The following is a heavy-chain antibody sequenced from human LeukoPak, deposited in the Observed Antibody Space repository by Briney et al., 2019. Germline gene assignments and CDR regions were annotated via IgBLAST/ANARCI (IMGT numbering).Heavy chain of an antibody. V-gene: IGHV1-46*01. J-gene: IGHJ4*02. CDR2: INPNDGST. CDR1: GYTFTAYH. CDR3: ARGTQIDSSVYYAGHFDY. Sequence: ASVKVSCKASGYTFTAYHMHWVRQAPGQGLEWMGIINPNDGSTNYAQRFQGRVTMTRDRSTNTVYMELSSLRSEDTAVYYYARGTQIDSSVYYAGHFDYWGQGTLVTVSS. D-gene: IGHD3-22*01.